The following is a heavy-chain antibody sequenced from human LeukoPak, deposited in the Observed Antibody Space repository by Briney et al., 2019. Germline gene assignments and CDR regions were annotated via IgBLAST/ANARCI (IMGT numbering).Heavy chain of an antibody. D-gene: IGHD2-21*01. V-gene: IGHV3-48*04. CDR1: GFTFSSYS. CDR2: ISSRSGTI. CDR3: AREQSYSEEIVVVNPPFDY. Sequence: GGSLRLSCAASGFTFSSYSMNWVRQAPGKGLEWVSYISSRSGTIHYADSVKGRFTVSRDNAKNSLYLQMNSLRAEDTALYYCAREQSYSEEIVVVNPPFDYWGQGTLVTVSS. J-gene: IGHJ4*02.